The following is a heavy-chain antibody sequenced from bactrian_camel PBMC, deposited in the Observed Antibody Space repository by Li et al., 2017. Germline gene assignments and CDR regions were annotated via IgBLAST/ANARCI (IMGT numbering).Heavy chain of an antibody. CDR3: AADAGGVAFLCDLSTMQSRNYRFNI. CDR1: GAFYSRHYC. V-gene: IGHV3S1*01. D-gene: IGHD4*01. CDR2: LYVGTKNT. J-gene: IGHJ4*01. Sequence: HVQLVESGGGSVQAGGSLRLSCSISGAFYSRHYCLAWFRQSPEKEREGVAALYVGTKNTYYNDSVKDRFTISQDIAQNTLLLQMTDLKPDDTAMYYCAADAGGVAFLCDLSTMQSRNYRFNIWGQGTQVTVS.